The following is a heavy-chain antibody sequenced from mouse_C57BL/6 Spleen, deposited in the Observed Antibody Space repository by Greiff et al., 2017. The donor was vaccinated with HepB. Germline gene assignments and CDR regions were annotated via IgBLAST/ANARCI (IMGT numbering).Heavy chain of an antibody. V-gene: IGHV1-5*01. D-gene: IGHD1-1*01. CDR2: IYPGNSDT. J-gene: IGHJ2*01. Sequence: EVQLQQSGPVLARPGASVKMSCKTSGYTFTSYWMHWVKQRPGQGLEWIGAIYPGNSDTSYNQKFKGKAKLTAVTSASTAYMELSSLTNEDSAVYYCTRPYDYGSSSYYFDYWGQGTTLTVSS. CDR1: GYTFTSYW. CDR3: TRPYDYGSSSYYFDY.